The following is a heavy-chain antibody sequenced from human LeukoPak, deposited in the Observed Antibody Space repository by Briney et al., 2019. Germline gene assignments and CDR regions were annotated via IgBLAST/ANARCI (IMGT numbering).Heavy chain of an antibody. V-gene: IGHV4-30-2*01. CDR1: GGSISSGGYS. CDR3: ALSPMVRGVNDVGAFDI. Sequence: PSQTLSLTCAVSGGSISSGGYSWSWIRQPPGKGLEWIGYIYHSGSTYYNPSLKSRVTISVDRSKNQFSLKLSSVTAADTAVYYCALSPMVRGVNDVGAFDIWGQGTMVTVSS. CDR2: IYHSGST. J-gene: IGHJ3*02. D-gene: IGHD3-10*01.